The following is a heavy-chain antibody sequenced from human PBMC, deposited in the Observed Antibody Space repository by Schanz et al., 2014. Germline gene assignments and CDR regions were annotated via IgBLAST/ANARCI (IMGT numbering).Heavy chain of an antibody. V-gene: IGHV3-23*01. D-gene: IGHD1-7*01. CDR2: ISGSGVST. J-gene: IGHJ4*02. CDR1: GFTFSSYA. Sequence: QLLESGGGLVQPGGSLRLSCAASGFTFSSYAMSWVRQAPGKGLEWISAISGSGVSTHYADSVKGRFTISRDNSKSTLYLQVNSLRPEDTAVYYCAMGGYQLHHWGQGTLVTVSS. CDR3: AMGGYQLHH.